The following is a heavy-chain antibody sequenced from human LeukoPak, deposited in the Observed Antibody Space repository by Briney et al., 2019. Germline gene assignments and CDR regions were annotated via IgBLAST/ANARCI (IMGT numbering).Heavy chain of an antibody. CDR2: ISGSGGST. CDR3: AKMRGYCSGGSCPMIDY. V-gene: IGHV3-23*01. Sequence: GGSLRLSCAASGFTFSIYAMSWVRQAPGKGLEWVSDISGSGGSTYYADSVKGRFTISRDNSKNTLYLQMNSLRAEDTAVYYCAKMRGYCSGGSCPMIDYWGQGTLVTVSS. D-gene: IGHD2-15*01. CDR1: GFTFSIYA. J-gene: IGHJ4*02.